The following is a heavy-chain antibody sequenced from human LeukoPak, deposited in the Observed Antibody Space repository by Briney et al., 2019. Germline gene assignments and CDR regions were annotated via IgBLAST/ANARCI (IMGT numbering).Heavy chain of an antibody. CDR3: ARAVVPAAMTYYYYYMDV. Sequence: SVKVSCKASGGTFSSYAISWVRQAPGQGLEWMGGIIPIFGTANYAQKFQGRVTITAGESTSTAYMELSSLRSEDTAAYYCARAVVPAAMTYYYYYMDVWGKGTTVTVSS. J-gene: IGHJ6*03. D-gene: IGHD2-2*01. CDR2: IIPIFGTA. CDR1: GGTFSSYA. V-gene: IGHV1-69*13.